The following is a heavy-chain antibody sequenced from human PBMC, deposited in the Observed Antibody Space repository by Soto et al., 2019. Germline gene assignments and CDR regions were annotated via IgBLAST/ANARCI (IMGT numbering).Heavy chain of an antibody. V-gene: IGHV1-69*13. CDR2: IIPIFGTA. CDR3: ARDSSSWYPTYYGMDV. J-gene: IGHJ6*02. Sequence: GASVKVSCKASGGTFSSYAISWVRQAPGQGLEWMGGIIPIFGTANYAQKFQGRVTITADESTSTAYMELSSLRSEDTAVYYCARDSSSWYPTYYGMDVWGQGTTVTVSS. CDR1: GGTFSSYA. D-gene: IGHD6-13*01.